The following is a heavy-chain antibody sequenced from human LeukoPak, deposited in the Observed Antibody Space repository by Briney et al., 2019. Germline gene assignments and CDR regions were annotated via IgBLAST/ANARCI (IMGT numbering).Heavy chain of an antibody. D-gene: IGHD3-10*01. CDR3: AREGFLGSGSYPDY. CDR2: IYYSGST. V-gene: IGHV4-59*01. Sequence: PSGTLSLTCAVSGGSISSYYWSWIRQPPGKGLEWIGYIYYSGSTNYNPSLKSRVTISVDTSKNQFSLKVRSVTAADTAVYYCAREGFLGSGSYPDYWGQGTLVTVSS. J-gene: IGHJ4*02. CDR1: GGSISSYY.